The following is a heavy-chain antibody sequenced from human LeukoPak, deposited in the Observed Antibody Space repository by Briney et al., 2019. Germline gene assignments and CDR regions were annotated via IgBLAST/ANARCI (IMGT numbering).Heavy chain of an antibody. Sequence: SETLSLTCAVYGGSFSGYYWSWIRQPPGKGLEWIGEINHSGSTNYNPSLKSRVTISVDTSKNQFSLKLSSVTAADTAVYYCANAVAEANWFGPWGQGTLVTVSS. CDR2: INHSGST. V-gene: IGHV4-34*01. D-gene: IGHD6-19*01. CDR1: GGSFSGYY. CDR3: ANAVAEANWFGP. J-gene: IGHJ5*02.